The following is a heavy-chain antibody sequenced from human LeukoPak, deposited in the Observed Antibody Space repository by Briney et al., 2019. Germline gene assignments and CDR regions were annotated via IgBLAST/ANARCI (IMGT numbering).Heavy chain of an antibody. J-gene: IGHJ6*03. CDR3: ARRVGRYFGERAYYYNYMDV. V-gene: IGHV4-34*01. Sequence: SETLSLTCAVYGGSFSGYYWSWIRQPPGKGLEWIGEMNERGTTNYNPSLKSRVTISVDTPKKQFSLKLKSVTAADTAVYYCARRVGRYFGERAYYYNYMDVWDKGTTVTISS. D-gene: IGHD3-10*01. CDR1: GGSFSGYY. CDR2: MNERGTT.